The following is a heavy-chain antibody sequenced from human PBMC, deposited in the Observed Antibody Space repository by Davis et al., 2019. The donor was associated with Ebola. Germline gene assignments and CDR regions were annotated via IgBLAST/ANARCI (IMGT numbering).Heavy chain of an antibody. V-gene: IGHV3-30*03. J-gene: IGHJ4*02. CDR3: AREQVRTFDY. D-gene: IGHD1-7*01. Sequence: GGSLRLSCAASGFSFNNYGMHWVRQGPGKGLEWVAAIPYDGNHKYYGDSVKGRFTISRDNSKNTLYLQMNSLRAEDTAVYYCAREQVRTFDYWGQGTLVTVSS. CDR2: IPYDGNHK. CDR1: GFSFNNYG.